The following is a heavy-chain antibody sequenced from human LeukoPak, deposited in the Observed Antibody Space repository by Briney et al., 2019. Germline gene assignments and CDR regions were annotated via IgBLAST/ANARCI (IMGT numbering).Heavy chain of an antibody. Sequence: GGCLRLSCAASGFTFSSYAMHWVRQAPGKGLEWVAVISYDGSNKYYADSVKGRFTISRDNSKNTLYLQMNSLRAEDTAVYYCARSFGIVVVNDAFDIWGQGTMVTVSS. CDR1: GFTFSSYA. J-gene: IGHJ3*02. CDR3: ARSFGIVVVNDAFDI. D-gene: IGHD3-22*01. V-gene: IGHV3-30-3*01. CDR2: ISYDGSNK.